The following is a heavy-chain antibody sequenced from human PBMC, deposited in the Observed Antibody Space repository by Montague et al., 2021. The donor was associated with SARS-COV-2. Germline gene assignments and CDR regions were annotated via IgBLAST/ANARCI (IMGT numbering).Heavy chain of an antibody. CDR1: GYSISSGYY. J-gene: IGHJ4*02. V-gene: IGHV4-38-2*02. CDR3: VRVLGNRGRDY. Sequence: SETLSLTCSVSGYSISSGYYWGWIRQPPGKGLEWVGCISYIGKTYYSPSLKSRLTISLDSSKNQFSLQARSVTAADTAVYYCVRVLGNRGRDYWGQGTLATVSS. D-gene: IGHD3-16*01. CDR2: ISYIGKT.